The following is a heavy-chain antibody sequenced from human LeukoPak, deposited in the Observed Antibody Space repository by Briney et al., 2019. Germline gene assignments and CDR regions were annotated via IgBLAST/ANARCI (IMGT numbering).Heavy chain of an antibody. CDR3: AARKLWSPFDY. D-gene: IGHD3-10*01. J-gene: IGHJ4*02. CDR1: GFTFSSYA. V-gene: IGHV3-23*01. CDR2: ISGSGGST. Sequence: GGSLRLSCAASGFTFSSYAMSWVREAPGKGLEWVSAISGSGGSTYYADSVKGRFTISRDNSKNTLYLQMNSLRAEDTAVYYCAARKLWSPFDYRGQGTLVTVSS.